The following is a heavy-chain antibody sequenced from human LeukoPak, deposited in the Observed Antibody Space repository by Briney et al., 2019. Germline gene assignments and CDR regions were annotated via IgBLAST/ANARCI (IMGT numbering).Heavy chain of an antibody. V-gene: IGHV3-30-3*01. J-gene: IGHJ4*02. CDR2: ISYDGSNK. D-gene: IGHD6-6*01. CDR1: GFTFSSYA. CDR3: ARVVSSHSPFDY. Sequence: GRSLRLSCAASGFTFSSYAMHWVRQAPGKGLEWVAVISYDGSNKYYADSVKGRFTISRDNAKNSLYLQMNSLRAEDTAVYYCARVVSSHSPFDYWGQGTLVTVSS.